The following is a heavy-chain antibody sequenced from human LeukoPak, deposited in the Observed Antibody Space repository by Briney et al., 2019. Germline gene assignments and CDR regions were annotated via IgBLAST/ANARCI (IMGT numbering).Heavy chain of an antibody. CDR1: GYTFTSYG. V-gene: IGHV1-18*01. Sequence: ASVEVSCKASGYTFTSYGISWVRQAPGQGLEWMGWISAYNGNTNYAQKLQGRVTMTTDTSTSTAYMELRSLRSDDTAVYYCARNVYDSSGYGALAFDIWGQGTMVTVSS. CDR3: ARNVYDSSGYGALAFDI. J-gene: IGHJ3*02. D-gene: IGHD3-22*01. CDR2: ISAYNGNT.